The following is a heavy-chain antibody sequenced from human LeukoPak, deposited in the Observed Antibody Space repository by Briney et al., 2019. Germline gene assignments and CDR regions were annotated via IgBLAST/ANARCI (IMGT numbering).Heavy chain of an antibody. Sequence: APVKFSCKASGYTFTTSGISWVRQAPGQGLEWMGWISAYNGNTNYAQKLQGRVTMTTDTSTTTAYMELRSLRSDDTAVYYCARGTWSDAFDIWGQGTMLTLSS. D-gene: IGHD6-13*01. J-gene: IGHJ3*02. V-gene: IGHV1-18*01. CDR2: ISAYNGNT. CDR3: ARGTWSDAFDI. CDR1: GYTFTTSG.